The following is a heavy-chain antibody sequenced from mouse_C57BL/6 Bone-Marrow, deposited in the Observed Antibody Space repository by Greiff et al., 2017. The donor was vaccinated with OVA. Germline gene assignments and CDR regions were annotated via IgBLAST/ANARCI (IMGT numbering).Heavy chain of an antibody. D-gene: IGHD2-2*01. CDR3: ARWLRRRHYFDY. Sequence: QQSCKASGYTFTSYWMHWVKQRPGRGLEWIGRIDPNSGGTKYNEKFKSKATLTVDKPSSTAYMQLSSLTSEDSAVYYCARWLRRRHYFDYWGQGTTLTVSS. V-gene: IGHV1-72*01. J-gene: IGHJ2*01. CDR1: GYTFTSYW. CDR2: IDPNSGGT.